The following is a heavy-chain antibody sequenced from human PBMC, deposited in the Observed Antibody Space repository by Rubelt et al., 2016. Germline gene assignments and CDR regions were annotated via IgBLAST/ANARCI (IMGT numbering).Heavy chain of an antibody. Sequence: QVQLVQSGAEMKKPGASVKVSCKASGYTFTSYGISWVRQAPGQGLEWMGWISAYNGNKNYAQKLQGRVTMNIDTSTSTADMELRSLRSDETAVDYCAREVVGARFPKGNWVDPWGQGTLVTVSS. CDR3: AREVVGARFPKGNWVDP. CDR1: GYTFTSYG. V-gene: IGHV1-18*01. CDR2: ISAYNGNK. J-gene: IGHJ5*02. D-gene: IGHD1-26*01.